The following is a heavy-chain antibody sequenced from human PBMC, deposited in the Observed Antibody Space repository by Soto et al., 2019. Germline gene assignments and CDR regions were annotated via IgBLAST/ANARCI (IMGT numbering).Heavy chain of an antibody. Sequence: AGGSLRLSCAASGFTFSNAWMSWVRQAPGKGLEWVGRIKSKTDGGTTDYAAPVKGRFTISRDDSKNTLYLQMNSLKTEDTAVYYCTTDGYIDPPRHLPWGQGTLVTVSS. CDR3: TTDGYIDPPRHLP. CDR1: GFTFSNAW. CDR2: IKSKTDGGTT. J-gene: IGHJ5*02. V-gene: IGHV3-15*01. D-gene: IGHD6-13*01.